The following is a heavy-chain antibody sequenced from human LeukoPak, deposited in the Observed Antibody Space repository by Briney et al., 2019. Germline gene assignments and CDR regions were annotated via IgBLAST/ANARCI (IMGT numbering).Heavy chain of an antibody. CDR1: GFTFSSYE. CDR2: IRSSGSTI. V-gene: IGHV3-48*03. J-gene: IGHJ3*02. CDR3: ARIRVNSGSYGAFDI. Sequence: GGSLRLSCAASGFTFSSYEMNWVRQAPGKGLEWVSYIRSSGSTISYADSVKGRFTIYRDNAKNTLYLQMNSLRAEDTAVYYCARIRVNSGSYGAFDIWGQGTMVTVSS. D-gene: IGHD3-10*01.